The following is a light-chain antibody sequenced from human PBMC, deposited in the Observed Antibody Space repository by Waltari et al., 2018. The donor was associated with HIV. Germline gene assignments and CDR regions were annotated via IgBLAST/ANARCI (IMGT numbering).Light chain of an antibody. Sequence: QSALTQPASVSGSPGQSITISCTGTNRYVGAYNYVSWYQQHPGKPPKLRIYSVTNRPQGISNRFSGSKSGNTASMTISGLQPEDEADYYCSSYTITTAIVFGGGTKLTVL. CDR1: NRYVGAYNY. CDR3: SSYTITTAIV. J-gene: IGLJ2*01. V-gene: IGLV2-14*03. CDR2: SVT.